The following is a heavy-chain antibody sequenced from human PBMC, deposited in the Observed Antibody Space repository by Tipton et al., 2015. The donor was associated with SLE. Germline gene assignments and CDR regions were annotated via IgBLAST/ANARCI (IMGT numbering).Heavy chain of an antibody. V-gene: IGHV4-39*07. CDR1: GGSISSSSHY. CDR2: IYNSGST. J-gene: IGHJ5*02. D-gene: IGHD5-12*01. Sequence: TLSLTCAVSGGSISSSSHYWGWVRQPPGRGLEWIGSIYNSGSTYYNPSLESRVTISLDTSKNQVSLKLTSVTAADTAVYYCARDIGYSATWYWFDPWGRGTLVTVSS. CDR3: ARDIGYSATWYWFDP.